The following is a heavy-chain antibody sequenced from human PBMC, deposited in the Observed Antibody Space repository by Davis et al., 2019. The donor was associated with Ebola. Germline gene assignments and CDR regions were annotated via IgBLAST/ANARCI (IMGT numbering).Heavy chain of an antibody. Sequence: GGSLRLSCAASGFTFSSYNMNWVRQAPRKGLEWVSYISSSSSTIYYADSVKGRFTISRDNAKNSLYLQMNSLRDEDTAVYYCARDPDTAMASDAFDIWGQGTMVTVSS. D-gene: IGHD5-18*01. CDR1: GFTFSSYN. J-gene: IGHJ3*02. CDR2: ISSSSSTI. V-gene: IGHV3-48*02. CDR3: ARDPDTAMASDAFDI.